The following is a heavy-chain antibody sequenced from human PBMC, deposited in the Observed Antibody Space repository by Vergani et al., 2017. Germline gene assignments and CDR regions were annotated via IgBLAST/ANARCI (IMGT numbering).Heavy chain of an antibody. CDR1: GFTFSSYW. CDR3: AKDPTDSNYVIYYYYMDV. CDR2: IKQDGSEK. Sequence: EVQLVESGGGLVQPGGSLRLSCAASGFTFSSYWMSWVRQAPGKGLEWVANIKQDGSEKYYVDSVKGRFTISRDNSKNTLYLQMNSLRAEDTAVYYCAKDPTDSNYVIYYYYMDVWGKGTTVTVSS. D-gene: IGHD4-11*01. V-gene: IGHV3-7*01. J-gene: IGHJ6*03.